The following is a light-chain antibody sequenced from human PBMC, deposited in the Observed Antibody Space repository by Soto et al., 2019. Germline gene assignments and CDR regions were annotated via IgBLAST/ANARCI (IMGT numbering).Light chain of an antibody. CDR1: QSVSSN. V-gene: IGKV3-15*01. CDR2: GAS. J-gene: IGKJ1*01. Sequence: EIVMTQCPATLSVSPGERATLSWRASQSVSSNLAWYQQKPGQAPRLLIYGASTRATGIPARFSGSGSGTEFTLTISSLQSEDFAVYYCQQYNNWPRTFGQGTKVDIK. CDR3: QQYNNWPRT.